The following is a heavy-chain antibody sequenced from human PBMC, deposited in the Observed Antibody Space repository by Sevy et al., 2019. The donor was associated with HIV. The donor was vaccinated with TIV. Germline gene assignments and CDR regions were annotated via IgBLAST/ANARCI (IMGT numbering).Heavy chain of an antibody. Sequence: GGSLRLSCTASGFVFSSYAMHWVRQAPGKGLEWVAFIAYDGSNKNYADSVKGRFTLSRDNSKNTLYLQMNSLGAEDTAAYYCARPRFLEWLSCTAFVLWGQGTMVTVSS. J-gene: IGHJ3*01. CDR2: IAYDGSNK. CDR1: GFVFSSYA. V-gene: IGHV3-30*04. CDR3: ARPRFLEWLSCTAFVL. D-gene: IGHD3-3*01.